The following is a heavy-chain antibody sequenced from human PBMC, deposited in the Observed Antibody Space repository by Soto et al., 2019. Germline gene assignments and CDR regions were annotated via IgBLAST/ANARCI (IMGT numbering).Heavy chain of an antibody. D-gene: IGHD3-22*01. CDR1: GAAMSSYY. CDR3: ATDSTGYYSDAFDV. CDR2: IYNSGTI. V-gene: IGHV4-59*03. J-gene: IGHJ3*01. Sequence: SETLSLTCTVSGAAMSSYYWSWIRQSPGEGLEWIGYIYNSGTIDYNPSLKSRVTISVERSKFQFSLRLTSVTAADTAVYFCATDSTGYYSDAFDVWGQGARVTVSS.